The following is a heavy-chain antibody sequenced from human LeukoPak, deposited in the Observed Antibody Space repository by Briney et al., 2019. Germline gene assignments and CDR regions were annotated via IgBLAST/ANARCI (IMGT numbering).Heavy chain of an antibody. D-gene: IGHD3-22*01. V-gene: IGHV4-4*07. CDR2: IYTSGST. CDR3: ARHARGYYDNSGFYPYYFDY. Sequence: SETLSLTCTVSGGSISSYYWSWIRQPAGKGLEWIGRIYTSGSTNYNPSLKSRVTMSVDTSKNQFSLKLSSVTAADTAVYYCARHARGYYDNSGFYPYYFDYWGQGTLVTVSS. J-gene: IGHJ4*02. CDR1: GGSISSYY.